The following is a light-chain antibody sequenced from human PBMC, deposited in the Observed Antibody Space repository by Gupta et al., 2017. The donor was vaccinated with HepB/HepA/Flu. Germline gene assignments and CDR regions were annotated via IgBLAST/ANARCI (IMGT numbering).Light chain of an antibody. J-gene: IGKJ1*01. Sequence: IQMTQSPSSLSASVGDRVTITCRASQGITKFLAWFQQKPGKAPKSLIYETSKLQSGVPSKFSGSGSGTDFTLTINSLQPEDSATYYCQQYDYYPWTFGQGTKVEIK. CDR2: ETS. V-gene: IGKV1-16*02. CDR1: QGITKF. CDR3: QQYDYYPWT.